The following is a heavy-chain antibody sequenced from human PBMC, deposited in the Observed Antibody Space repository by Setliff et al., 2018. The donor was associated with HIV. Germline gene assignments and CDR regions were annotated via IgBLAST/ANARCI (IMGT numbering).Heavy chain of an antibody. CDR2: IHYSGST. Sequence: SETLSLTCTVSGGSISSHYWSWIRQPPGKGLEWIGYIHYSGSTNYNPSLKSRVTISVDTSKNQFSLKLSSVTAADTAVYYCARILGAVYFDYWGQGTLVTVSS. J-gene: IGHJ4*02. V-gene: IGHV4-59*11. D-gene: IGHD3-16*01. CDR1: GGSISSHY. CDR3: ARILGAVYFDY.